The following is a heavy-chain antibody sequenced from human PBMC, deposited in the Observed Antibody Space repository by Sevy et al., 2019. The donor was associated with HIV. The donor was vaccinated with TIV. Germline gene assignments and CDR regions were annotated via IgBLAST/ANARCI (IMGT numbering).Heavy chain of an antibody. CDR2: IYYSGST. Sequence: SETLSLTCTVSGGSISSYYWSWIRQPPGKGLEWIGYIYYSGSTNYNPSLKSRVTISVDTSKNQFSLKLSSVTAANTAVYYCASWTFRDGYSSPFDYWGQGTLVTVSS. CDR1: GGSISSYY. D-gene: IGHD4-4*01. V-gene: IGHV4-59*01. J-gene: IGHJ4*02. CDR3: ASWTFRDGYSSPFDY.